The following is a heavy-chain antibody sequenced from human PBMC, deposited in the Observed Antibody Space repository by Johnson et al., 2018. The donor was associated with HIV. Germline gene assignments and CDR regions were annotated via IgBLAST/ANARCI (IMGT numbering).Heavy chain of an antibody. J-gene: IGHJ3*02. CDR3: ARDRTGGAFDI. D-gene: IGHD1-26*01. CDR2: IGTAGDT. Sequence: VQLVESGGGVLRPGGSLRLSCADSGCTFSRDDMHGVRQATGKGLEWVSGIGTAGDTYYPGSVKGRFTISRENAKNSLYLQMNSLRAEDTALYYCARDRTGGAFDIWGQGTMVTVSS. V-gene: IGHV3-13*01. CDR1: GCTFSRDD.